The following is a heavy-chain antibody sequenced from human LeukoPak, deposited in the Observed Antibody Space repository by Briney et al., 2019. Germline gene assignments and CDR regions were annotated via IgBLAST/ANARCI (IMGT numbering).Heavy chain of an antibody. J-gene: IGHJ4*02. CDR2: ISAYNGNT. V-gene: IGHV1-18*01. CDR1: GYTFTSYG. CDR3: ARRMTTVTTFDY. D-gene: IGHD4-17*01. Sequence: ASVKVSCKASGYTFTSYGISWVRQAPGQGLEWMGWISAYNGNTNHAQKLQGRVTMTTDTSTSTAYMELRSLRSDDTAVYYCARRMTTVTTFDYWGQGTLVTVSS.